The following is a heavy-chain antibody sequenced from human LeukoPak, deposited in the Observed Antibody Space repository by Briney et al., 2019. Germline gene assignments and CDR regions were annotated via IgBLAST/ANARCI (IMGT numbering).Heavy chain of an antibody. CDR2: ISSSSSYI. CDR3: AREKSDILTGYCDY. V-gene: IGHV3-21*01. D-gene: IGHD3-9*01. J-gene: IGHJ4*02. Sequence: GGSLRLSGAASGFTFSSYSMNWVRQAPGKGLEWVSSISSSSSYIYYADSVKGRFTISRDNAKNSLYLQMNSLRAEDTAVYYCAREKSDILTGYCDYWGQGTLVTVSS. CDR1: GFTFSSYS.